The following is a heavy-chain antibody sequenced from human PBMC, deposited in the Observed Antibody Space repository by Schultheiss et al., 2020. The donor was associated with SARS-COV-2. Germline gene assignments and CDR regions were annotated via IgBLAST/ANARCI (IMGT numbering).Heavy chain of an antibody. V-gene: IGHV3-23*01. CDR3: AKDRGVVYARDY. CDR2: ISGSGGST. CDR1: GFTFSSYS. J-gene: IGHJ4*02. Sequence: GSLRLSCAASGFTFSSYSMNWVRQAPGKGLEWVSAISGSGGSTYCADSVKGRFTISRDNSKNTLYLQMNSLRAEDTAVYYCAKDRGVVYARDYWGQGTLVTVSS. D-gene: IGHD2-8*02.